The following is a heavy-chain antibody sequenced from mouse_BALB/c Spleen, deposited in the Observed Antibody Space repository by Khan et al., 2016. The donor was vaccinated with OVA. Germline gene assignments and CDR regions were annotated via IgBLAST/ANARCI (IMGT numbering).Heavy chain of an antibody. J-gene: IGHJ4*01. D-gene: IGHD2-13*01. CDR3: ARDQDGDYVYAMDY. CDR1: GYTFTSYW. CDR2: IDPSDSAT. V-gene: IGHV1-69*02. Sequence: QVQLQQSGAELVKPGAPVKLSCKASGYTFTSYWMNWVKQRPGRGLEWIGRIDPSDSATHYNQKFKEKATLTVDKSSSTAYIQLSSLTSEDPAVYYCARDQDGDYVYAMDYWGQGTSVTVSS.